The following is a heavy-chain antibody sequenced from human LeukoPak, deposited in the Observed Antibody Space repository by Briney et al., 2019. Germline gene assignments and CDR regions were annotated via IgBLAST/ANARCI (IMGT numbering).Heavy chain of an antibody. J-gene: IGHJ5*02. Sequence: HTGGSLRLSCAASGFTFSSYAMSWVRQAPGKGLEWVSAISGSGGSTYYADSVKGRFTISRDNSKNTLYLQMNSLRAEDTAVYYCAKDHYDYVPPNWFDPWGQGTLVTVSS. CDR3: AKDHYDYVPPNWFDP. CDR2: ISGSGGST. D-gene: IGHD3-16*01. V-gene: IGHV3-23*01. CDR1: GFTFSSYA.